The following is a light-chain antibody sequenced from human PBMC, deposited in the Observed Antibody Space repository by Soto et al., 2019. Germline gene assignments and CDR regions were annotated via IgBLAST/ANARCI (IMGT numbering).Light chain of an antibody. Sequence: EIVLTQSPATLSSSPGETATLSCRASQYVGTRLAWYQHKPGQAPRLLIYYTSNRATGIPARFSGSGSGTDFTLTINSLAPEDFAVYYCQQYGSSLITFGQGTRLGIK. J-gene: IGKJ5*01. CDR1: QYVGTR. CDR3: QQYGSSLIT. V-gene: IGKV3-11*01. CDR2: YTS.